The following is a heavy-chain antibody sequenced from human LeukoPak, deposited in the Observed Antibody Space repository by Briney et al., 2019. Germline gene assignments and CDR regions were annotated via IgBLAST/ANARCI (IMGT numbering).Heavy chain of an antibody. D-gene: IGHD6-13*01. Sequence: PSETLSLTCTVSGGSISSYYWSWIRQPPGEGLEWFGYIYYSGSTNDNPSLKSRVTISVDTSKNQFSLKLSSMTAADTAVYYCARVPAPFIAAAGRRSYYYYYYMDVWGKGTTVTVSS. CDR2: IYYSGST. J-gene: IGHJ6*03. CDR3: ARVPAPFIAAAGRRSYYYYYYMDV. CDR1: GGSISSYY. V-gene: IGHV4-59*01.